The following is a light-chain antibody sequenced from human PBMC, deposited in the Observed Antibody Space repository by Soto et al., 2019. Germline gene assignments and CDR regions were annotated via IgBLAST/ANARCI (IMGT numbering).Light chain of an antibody. Sequence: IMITPSPTTLSFSPGEKAPLSLQARQSVGPYLAWYQQKPGQAPRILIYGASTRAAGISPRFSGGGSGTEFTLTISSLQSEDFAVYHCQQYNDWPRTFGQGTKVGIK. CDR2: GAS. CDR3: QQYNDWPRT. V-gene: IGKV3-15*01. CDR1: QSVGPY. J-gene: IGKJ1*01.